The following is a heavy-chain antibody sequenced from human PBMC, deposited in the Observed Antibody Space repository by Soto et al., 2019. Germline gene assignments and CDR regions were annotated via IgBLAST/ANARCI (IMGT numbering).Heavy chain of an antibody. CDR3: ARDPLWGTAMVLWYFDL. J-gene: IGHJ6*02. V-gene: IGHV3-30-3*01. CDR1: GFTFSSYA. D-gene: IGHD5-18*01. Sequence: GGSLRLSCAASGFTFSSYAMHWVRQAPGKGLEWVAVISYDGSNKYYADSVKGRFTISRDNSKNTLYLQMNSLRAEDTAVYYCARDPLWGTAMVLWYFDLWGQGTTVTVSS. CDR2: ISYDGSNK.